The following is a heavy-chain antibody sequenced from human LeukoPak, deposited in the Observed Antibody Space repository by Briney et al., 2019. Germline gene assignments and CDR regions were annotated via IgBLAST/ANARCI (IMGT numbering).Heavy chain of an antibody. Sequence: PGGSLRLSCAVSGFTFSDYYMSWIRQAPGKGLEWVSDVSSSGSIPYYADSVKGRFTISRDNAKNSLYLQMNSLRVEDMGVYFCARRSIWSGHYNDYYHGMDVWGQGTTVTVSS. J-gene: IGHJ6*02. CDR1: GFTFSDYY. CDR2: VSSSGSIP. D-gene: IGHD3-3*01. V-gene: IGHV3-11*01. CDR3: ARRSIWSGHYNDYYHGMDV.